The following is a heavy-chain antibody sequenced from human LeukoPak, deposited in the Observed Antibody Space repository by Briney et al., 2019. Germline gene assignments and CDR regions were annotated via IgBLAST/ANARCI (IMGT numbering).Heavy chain of an antibody. CDR1: GFTFSSYA. CDR2: ISYDGSNK. D-gene: IGHD5-24*01. J-gene: IGHJ4*02. CDR3: ARGEDGYNPNIDY. V-gene: IGHV3-30-3*01. Sequence: GRSLRLSCAASGFTFSSYAMHWVRQAPGKGLEWVAVISYDGSNKYYADSVKGRFTISRDNSKNTLYLKMNSLRAEDTAVYYCARGEDGYNPNIDYWGQGTLVTVSS.